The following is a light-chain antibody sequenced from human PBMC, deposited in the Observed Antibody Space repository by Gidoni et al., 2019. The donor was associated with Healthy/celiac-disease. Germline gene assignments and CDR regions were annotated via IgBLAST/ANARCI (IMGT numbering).Light chain of an antibody. V-gene: IGLV3-25*02. CDR2: KDS. J-gene: IGLJ3*02. CDR3: QSADSSGTSWV. CDR1: ALPKQY. Sequence: SYELTQPHSVSVSPGQTARITFSGDALPKQYAYWYQQKPGQAPVLVIYKDSERPSGIPERFSGSSSGTTVTLTISGVQAEDEADYYCQSADSSGTSWVFGGGTKLTVL.